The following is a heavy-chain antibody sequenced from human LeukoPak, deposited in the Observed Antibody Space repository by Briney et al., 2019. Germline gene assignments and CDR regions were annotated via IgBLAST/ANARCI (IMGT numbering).Heavy chain of an antibody. D-gene: IGHD2-21*02. CDR2: ITGSRDST. Sequence: AGGSLRLSCAASGFTFSDFGMHWVRQAPGKGLEYVAGITGSRDSTYYANSVKGRFTISRDNSMSALYLQLGSLSTEDMGVYYCTRGLCGNGCYSPDSWGQGTLVTVSS. CDR3: TRGLCGNGCYSPDS. CDR1: GFTFSDFG. J-gene: IGHJ5*01. V-gene: IGHV3-64*01.